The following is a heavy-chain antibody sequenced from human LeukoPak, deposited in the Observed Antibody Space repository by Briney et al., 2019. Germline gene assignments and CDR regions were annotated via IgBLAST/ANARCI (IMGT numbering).Heavy chain of an antibody. CDR3: ARDIGYHTFDY. CDR1: GFTFSNFW. D-gene: IGHD5-12*01. V-gene: IGHV3-7*05. CDR2: IKEDGSDK. J-gene: IGHJ4*02. Sequence: GGSLRLSCAASGFTFSNFWMAWVRQAPGKGLEWVAHIKEDGSDKKYEDSVKGRFTISRDNPKNSLYLQMNSLRAEDTAVYYCARDIGYHTFDYWGQGGLVTVSS.